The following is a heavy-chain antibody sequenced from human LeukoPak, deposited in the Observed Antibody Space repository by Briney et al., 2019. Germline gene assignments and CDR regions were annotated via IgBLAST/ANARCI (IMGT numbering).Heavy chain of an antibody. J-gene: IGHJ4*02. D-gene: IGHD3-22*01. V-gene: IGHV3-66*02. CDR3: AAEPDYYESSGYYSY. CDR2: IYSGGRGGST. CDR1: GFTVSSNY. Sequence: AGGSLRLSCAASGFTVSSNYMSWVRQAPGKGLEWVSVIYSGGRGGSTYYADSVKGRFTISRDNSKNTLYLQMNSLRAEDTAVYYCAAEPDYYESSGYYSYWGQGTLVTVSS.